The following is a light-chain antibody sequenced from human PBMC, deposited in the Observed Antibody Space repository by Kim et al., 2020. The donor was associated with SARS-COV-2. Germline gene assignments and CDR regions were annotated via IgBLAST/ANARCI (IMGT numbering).Light chain of an antibody. CDR2: GAS. CDR3: HQYNKWPRT. V-gene: IGKV3-15*01. J-gene: IGKJ2*01. CDR1: QTVSSN. Sequence: SDAPGERATLSCRASQTVSSNLAWYQQKPGQAPRLLISGASSRATGIPARFSGSGSGTEFTLTISSLQSEDFAVYYCHQYNKWPRTFGQGTKLEI.